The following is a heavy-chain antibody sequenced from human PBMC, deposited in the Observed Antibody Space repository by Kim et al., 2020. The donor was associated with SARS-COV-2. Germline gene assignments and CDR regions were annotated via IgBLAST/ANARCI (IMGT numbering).Heavy chain of an antibody. Sequence: SETLSLTCAVYGGSFSGYYWSWIRQPPGKGLEWIGEINHSGSTNYNPSLKSRVTISVDTSKNQFSLKLSSVTAADTAVYYCARATVLRYFDWKSSDAFDIWGQGTMVTVSS. CDR1: GGSFSGYY. J-gene: IGHJ3*02. D-gene: IGHD3-9*01. V-gene: IGHV4-34*01. CDR2: INHSGST. CDR3: ARATVLRYFDWKSSDAFDI.